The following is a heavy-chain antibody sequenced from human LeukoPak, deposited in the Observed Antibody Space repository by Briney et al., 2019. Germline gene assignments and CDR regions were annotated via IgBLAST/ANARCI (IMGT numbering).Heavy chain of an antibody. D-gene: IGHD3-3*01. CDR2: ISSSGSYI. CDR3: ARGAGTIFGEYYYYMDV. V-gene: IGHV3-21*01. CDR1: GVTFSDSA. Sequence: GGSLRLSCAASGVTFSDSAMTWVRQVPVKGLEWVSSISSSGSYIYYADSVKGRFTISRDNAKSSLYLEMNSLSADDAAVYHCARGAGTIFGEYYYYMDVWGKGTAVTVSS. J-gene: IGHJ6*03.